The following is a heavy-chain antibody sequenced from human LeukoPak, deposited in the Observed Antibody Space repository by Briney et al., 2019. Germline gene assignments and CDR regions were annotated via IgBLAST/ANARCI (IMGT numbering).Heavy chain of an antibody. Sequence: SETLSLTCTVSGGSISSYYWSWIRQPPGKGLEWIGYIYTSGSTNYNLSLKSRVTISVDTSKNQFSLKLSSVTAADTAVYYCARQGYSGYEDWGQGTLVTVSS. CDR2: IYTSGST. J-gene: IGHJ4*02. CDR1: GGSISSYY. CDR3: ARQGYSGYED. V-gene: IGHV4-4*09. D-gene: IGHD5-12*01.